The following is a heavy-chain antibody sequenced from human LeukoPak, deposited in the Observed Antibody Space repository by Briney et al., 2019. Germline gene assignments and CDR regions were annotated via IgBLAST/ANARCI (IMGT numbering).Heavy chain of an antibody. D-gene: IGHD2-15*01. Sequence: GGSLRLSCEASGFSISNYWMSWVRQAPGKGPEWVANIKQDGVDKYYVDSVKGRFTISRDNAKNSLFLQMNSLGVEDTAVYYCARAAASDYWGQGTLVTVSS. V-gene: IGHV3-7*01. CDR3: ARAAASDY. J-gene: IGHJ4*02. CDR1: GFSISNYW. CDR2: IKQDGVDK.